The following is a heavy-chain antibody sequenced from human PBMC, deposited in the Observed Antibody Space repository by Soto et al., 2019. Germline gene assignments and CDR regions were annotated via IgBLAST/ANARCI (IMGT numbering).Heavy chain of an antibody. CDR1: GYTFTSYY. Sequence: ASVKVSCKASGYTFTSYYMHLVRQAPGQGLEWMGIINPSDGDTSYAQKFQGRVTMTRDASTTTAYMEVSSLRSEGTAVYYCARRVITGTTGYYYGMDVWGQGTTVTVSS. CDR2: INPSDGDT. D-gene: IGHD1-7*01. J-gene: IGHJ6*02. CDR3: ARRVITGTTGYYYGMDV. V-gene: IGHV1-46*01.